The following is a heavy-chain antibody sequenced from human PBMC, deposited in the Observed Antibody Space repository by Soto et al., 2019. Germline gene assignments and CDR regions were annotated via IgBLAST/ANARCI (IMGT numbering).Heavy chain of an antibody. V-gene: IGHV5-51*01. CDR1: GYSFTSYW. CDR2: IYPGDSDT. CDR3: ARAITGTLNPRHFDY. J-gene: IGHJ4*02. Sequence: PGASLKISCKGSGYSFTSYWIGWVRQMPGKGLEWMGIIYPGDSDTRYSPSFQGQVTISADTSISTAYLQWSSLKAADTAIYYCARAITGTLNPRHFDYWAQGTLVTVSS. D-gene: IGHD1-20*01.